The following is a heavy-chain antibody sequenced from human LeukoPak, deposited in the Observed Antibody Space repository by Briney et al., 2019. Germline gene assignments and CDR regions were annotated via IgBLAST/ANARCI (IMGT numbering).Heavy chain of an antibody. CDR3: ARDSGGAFDI. V-gene: IGHV3-30*03. CDR2: ISYDGSNK. CDR1: GFTFSNYG. D-gene: IGHD1-26*01. J-gene: IGHJ3*02. Sequence: GRSLRLSCAASGFTFSNYGMHWVRQAPGKGLEWVAVISYDGSNKYYADSVKGRFTISRDNSKNTLYLQMNSLRAEDTAVYYCARDSGGAFDIWGQGTMVTVSS.